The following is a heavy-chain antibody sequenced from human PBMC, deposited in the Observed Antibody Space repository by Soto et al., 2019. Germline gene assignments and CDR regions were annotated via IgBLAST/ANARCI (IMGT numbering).Heavy chain of an antibody. D-gene: IGHD6-19*01. J-gene: IGHJ6*02. CDR3: AREIYSSGWYRNYGMDV. V-gene: IGHV1-69*13. CDR1: GGTFSSYA. Sequence: ASVKASCKASGGTFSSYAISWVRQAPGQGLEWMGGIIPIFGTANYAQKFQGRVTITADESTSTAYMELSSLRSEDTAVYYCAREIYSSGWYRNYGMDVWGQGTTVTVSS. CDR2: IIPIFGTA.